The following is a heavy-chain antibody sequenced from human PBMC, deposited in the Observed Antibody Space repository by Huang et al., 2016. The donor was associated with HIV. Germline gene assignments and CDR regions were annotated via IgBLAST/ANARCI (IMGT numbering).Heavy chain of an antibody. D-gene: IGHD6-13*01. CDR2: ITDSGST. Sequence: QVQLQQWGAGLLKPSETLSLTCAVYGGSFSGYYWSWIRQPPGKGLEWIGEITDSGSTNDNPSLKSRVTTSVDTSKNQFSLRLSSVTAADTAVYYCARGRSGIAAAVYWYFDLWGRGTLVTVSS. CDR3: ARGRSGIAAAVYWYFDL. CDR1: GGSFSGYY. V-gene: IGHV4-34*01. J-gene: IGHJ2*01.